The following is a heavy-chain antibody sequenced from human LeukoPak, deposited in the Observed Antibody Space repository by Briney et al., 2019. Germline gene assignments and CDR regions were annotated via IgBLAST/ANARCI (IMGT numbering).Heavy chain of an antibody. CDR1: GGSISSSSYY. Sequence: SETLSLTCTVSGGSISSSSYYWGWIRQPPGKGLEWIGSIYYSGSTYYNPSLKSRVTISVDTSKNQFSLKLSSVTAADTAVYYCARNIAAADYGDAFDIWGQGTMVTVSS. J-gene: IGHJ3*02. CDR3: ARNIAAADYGDAFDI. CDR2: IYYSGST. V-gene: IGHV4-39*01. D-gene: IGHD6-13*01.